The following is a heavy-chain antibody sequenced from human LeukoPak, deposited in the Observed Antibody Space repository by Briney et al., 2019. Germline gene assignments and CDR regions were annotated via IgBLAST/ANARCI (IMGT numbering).Heavy chain of an antibody. J-gene: IGHJ4*02. CDR1: GYTFTSYG. CDR3: ARDGDHDDFWSGYRGDY. Sequence: ASVKVSCKASGYTFTSYGISWVQQAPGQGLEWMGWISAYNGNTNYAQKLQGRVTMTTDTSTSTAYMELRSLRSDDTTVYYCARDGDHDDFWSGYRGDYWGQGTLVTVSS. V-gene: IGHV1-18*01. D-gene: IGHD3-3*01. CDR2: ISAYNGNT.